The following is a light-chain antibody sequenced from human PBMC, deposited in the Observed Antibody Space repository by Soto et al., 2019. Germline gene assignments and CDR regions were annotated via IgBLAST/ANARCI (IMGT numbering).Light chain of an antibody. V-gene: IGKV3-15*01. CDR3: QQYNNWPFT. J-gene: IGKJ3*01. CDR2: GAS. Sequence: EIVMTQSPATLSVSPGERATLSCRASQSVSSNLAWYQQKPGQAPRLLIYGASTRATGIPARFSGGGSGTEFTLTIGSLQSEDFAVYYCQQYNNWPFTFGPGTKVDIK. CDR1: QSVSSN.